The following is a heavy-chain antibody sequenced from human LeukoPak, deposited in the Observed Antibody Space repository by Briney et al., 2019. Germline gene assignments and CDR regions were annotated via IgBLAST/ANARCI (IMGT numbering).Heavy chain of an antibody. CDR3: TRIVDGAFDL. Sequence: PGGSLRLSCAASGFTFSTHWMIWVRLVPGKGLLWVSRIDPDGSATTYADSVKGRFSISRDDAKNTLYLQMNSLRAEDTAVYYCTRIVDGAFDLWGKGTTVTVSS. CDR1: GFTFSTHW. CDR2: IDPDGSAT. V-gene: IGHV3-74*03. D-gene: IGHD2-15*01. J-gene: IGHJ3*01.